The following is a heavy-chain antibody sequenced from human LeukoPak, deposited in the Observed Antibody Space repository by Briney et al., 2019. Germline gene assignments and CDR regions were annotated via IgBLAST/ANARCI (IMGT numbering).Heavy chain of an antibody. CDR3: ARRIAGSGSDY. D-gene: IGHD6-13*01. V-gene: IGHV5-10-1*04. J-gene: IGHJ4*02. CDR2: IDPSDSYT. CDR1: GYSFTTYW. Sequence: GESLKISCKGSGYSFTTYWISWVRQMPGKGLEWMGRIDPSDSYTNYSPSFQGQVTITADKSISTAYLQWSSLKASDTAMYYCARRIAGSGSDYWGQGTLVTVSS.